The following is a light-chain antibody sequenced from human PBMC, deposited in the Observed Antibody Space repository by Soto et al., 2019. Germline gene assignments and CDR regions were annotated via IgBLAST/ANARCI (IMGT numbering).Light chain of an antibody. Sequence: EIVLTQSPGTLSLSPGERATLSCRASQSVSSNYLAWYQQKPGQAPRLLIYGASSRATGIPDRFSGSGSGTDFTLTISRLEPEDFAVYYCQQYNSLPLTFGGGTKVDIK. J-gene: IGKJ4*01. CDR3: QQYNSLPLT. V-gene: IGKV3-20*01. CDR2: GAS. CDR1: QSVSSNY.